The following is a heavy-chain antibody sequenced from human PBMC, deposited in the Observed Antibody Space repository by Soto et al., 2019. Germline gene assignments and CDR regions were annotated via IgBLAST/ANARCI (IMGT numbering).Heavy chain of an antibody. Sequence: QVQLVQSGAEVRKPGASVKVSCKTSGYHFSRYYIHWVRQAPGKGLDWMGIINPTGGRATYAPKFQGRVTMTSDTSTTTVYLEVTGLKSEDTAIYSCSRDRCSSTSCYPDYWGQGTLVTVSS. CDR1: GYHFSRYY. J-gene: IGHJ4*02. V-gene: IGHV1-46*03. D-gene: IGHD2-2*01. CDR3: SRDRCSSTSCYPDY. CDR2: INPTGGRA.